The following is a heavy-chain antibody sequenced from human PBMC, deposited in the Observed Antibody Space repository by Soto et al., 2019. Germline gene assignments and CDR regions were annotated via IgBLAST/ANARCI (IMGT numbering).Heavy chain of an antibody. CDR2: ISYDGTEK. V-gene: IGHV3-30*03. CDR3: ASVAGTGSYFYYAMDV. D-gene: IGHD6-19*01. Sequence: QVQLVESGGGVVQPGRSLRLSCAVSGFTFSDFGMHWVRQAPGKGLDWVAVISYDGTEKYYADSVKGRFTISRDNPKNTMYLQMNSVSAEDTLGYYCASVAGTGSYFYYAMDVWGQGTTVTVSS. J-gene: IGHJ6*02. CDR1: GFTFSDFG.